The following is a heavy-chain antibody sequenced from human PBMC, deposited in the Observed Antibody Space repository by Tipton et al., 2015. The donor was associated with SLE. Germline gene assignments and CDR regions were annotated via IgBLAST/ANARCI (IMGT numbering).Heavy chain of an antibody. CDR3: ARGGLAAAGIPPFDY. J-gene: IGHJ4*02. CDR1: GYSISSGYY. CDR2: IYHSGST. D-gene: IGHD6-13*01. V-gene: IGHV4-38-2*01. Sequence: TLSLTCAVSGYSISSGYYWGWIRQPPGKGLEWIGSIYHSGSTYYNPSLKSRVTISVDTSKNQFSLKLSSVTAADTAVYYCARGGLAAAGIPPFDYWGQGTLVTVSS.